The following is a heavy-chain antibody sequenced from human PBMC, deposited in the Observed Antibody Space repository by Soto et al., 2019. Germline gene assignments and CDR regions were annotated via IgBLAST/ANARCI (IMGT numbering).Heavy chain of an antibody. CDR3: AKDRHRGGY. Sequence: EVQLLESGGGLVQPGGSLRLSCAASGFTFSSYAMSWVRQAPGKGLEWVSAISGSGGSTSYADSVKGRFTISRDNSKKTLYLPINSLRAEDMAVYYCAKDRHRGGYWGQGSLVTVS. CDR1: GFTFSSYA. J-gene: IGHJ4*02. V-gene: IGHV3-23*01. D-gene: IGHD3-16*01. CDR2: ISGSGGST.